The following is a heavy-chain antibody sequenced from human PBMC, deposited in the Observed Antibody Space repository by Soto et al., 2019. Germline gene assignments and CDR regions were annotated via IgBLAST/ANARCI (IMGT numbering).Heavy chain of an antibody. Sequence: SETLTLTCAVYGGSFNGYYWSWIRQPPGKGLEWIGEINHSGSTNYNPSLKSRVTISVDTSKNQFSLKLSSVTAADTAVYYCARGVGVPAARFRGPYNGFDPWGQGTLVTVSS. D-gene: IGHD2-2*01. CDR3: ARGVGVPAARFRGPYNGFDP. CDR2: INHSGST. J-gene: IGHJ5*02. CDR1: GGSFNGYY. V-gene: IGHV4-34*01.